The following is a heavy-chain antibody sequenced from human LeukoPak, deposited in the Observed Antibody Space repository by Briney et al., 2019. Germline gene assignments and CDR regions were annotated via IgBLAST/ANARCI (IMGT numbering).Heavy chain of an antibody. V-gene: IGHV3-11*03. CDR3: AAGTAADY. CDR2: ISSSSSYT. D-gene: IGHD6-25*01. J-gene: IGHJ4*02. Sequence: GGSLRLSCVVAGIPFSDFYMNWIRQAPGXGLEWISYISSSSSYTDYAESVKGRFTISRDNAKSALYLQMNDLRVEDTAVYYCAAGTAADYWGQGTLVIVSS. CDR1: GIPFSDFY.